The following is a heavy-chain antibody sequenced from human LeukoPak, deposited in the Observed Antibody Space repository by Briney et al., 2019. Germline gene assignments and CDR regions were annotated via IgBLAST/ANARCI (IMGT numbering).Heavy chain of an antibody. V-gene: IGHV1-69*13. CDR3: ARDTGKYCSGGSCYASYYYYYMDV. D-gene: IGHD2-15*01. CDR1: GGTFSSYA. CDR2: IIPIFGTA. Sequence: GASVKVSCKASGGTFSSYAISWVRQAPGQGLEWMGGIIPIFGTANYAQKFQGRVTITADESTSTAYMELSSLRSEDTAVYYCARDTGKYCSGGSCYASYYYYYMDVWGKGTTVTISS. J-gene: IGHJ6*03.